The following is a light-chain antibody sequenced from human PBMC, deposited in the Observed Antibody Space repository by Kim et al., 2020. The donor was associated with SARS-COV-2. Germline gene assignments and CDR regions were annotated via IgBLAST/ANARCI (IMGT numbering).Light chain of an antibody. V-gene: IGKV3-20*01. CDR1: QSVSSNY. J-gene: IGKJ4*01. CDR3: QQYATSPLT. CDR2: GVS. Sequence: PGERATLSCRASQSVSSNYLAWYQQKPGQSPRLLIYGVSTRATGIPDRFSGSGSGTDFTLTISRLEPEDFAVYYCQQYATSPLTFGGGTKVDIK.